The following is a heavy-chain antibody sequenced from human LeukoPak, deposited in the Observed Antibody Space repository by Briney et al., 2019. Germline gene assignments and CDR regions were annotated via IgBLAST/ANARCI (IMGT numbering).Heavy chain of an antibody. J-gene: IGHJ5*02. CDR3: ARHASTTVINWFDP. CDR1: GGSISSSSYY. Sequence: SETLSLTYTVSGGSISSSSYYWGWIRQPPGKGLEWIGSIYYSGSTYYNPSLKSRVTISVDTSKNQFSLKLSSVTAADTAVYYCARHASTTVINWFDPWGQGTLVTVSS. D-gene: IGHD4-17*01. V-gene: IGHV4-39*01. CDR2: IYYSGST.